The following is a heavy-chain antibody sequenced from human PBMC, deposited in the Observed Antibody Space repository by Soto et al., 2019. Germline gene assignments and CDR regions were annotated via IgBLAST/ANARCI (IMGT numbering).Heavy chain of an antibody. Sequence: SQNLPHPCAVSGGMFRGCDWSLFRLPPGKGMEWIGEINHSGSTNYNPSLKSRVTISVDTSKNQFSLKLSSVTAADTAVYYCARLRFLEWLFNPGDFDYWGQGTLVTVSS. CDR1: GGMFRGCD. CDR3: ARLRFLEWLFNPGDFDY. CDR2: INHSGST. V-gene: IGHV4-34*01. D-gene: IGHD3-3*01. J-gene: IGHJ4*02.